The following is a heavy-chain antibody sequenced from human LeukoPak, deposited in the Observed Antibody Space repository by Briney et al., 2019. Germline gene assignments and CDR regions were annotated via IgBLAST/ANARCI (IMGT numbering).Heavy chain of an antibody. V-gene: IGHV3-30*04. J-gene: IGHJ4*02. Sequence: PGGSLRLSCAASGFTFSSYAMHWVRQAPGKGLEGVAVISYDGSNKYYADSVKGRFTISRDNSKNTLYLQMNSLRAEDTAVYYCARDRYDSSGYTDYWGQGTLVTVSS. CDR2: ISYDGSNK. D-gene: IGHD3-22*01. CDR1: GFTFSSYA. CDR3: ARDRYDSSGYTDY.